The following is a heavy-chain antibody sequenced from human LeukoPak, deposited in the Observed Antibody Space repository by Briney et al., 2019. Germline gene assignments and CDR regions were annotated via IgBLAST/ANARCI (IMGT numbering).Heavy chain of an antibody. CDR3: AKEGGPHRGSYYDPYYFDY. J-gene: IGHJ4*02. CDR1: GFTFSSYG. CDR2: IWYDGSNK. D-gene: IGHD1-26*01. Sequence: GGSLRLSCAASGFTFSSYGMHWVRQAPGKGLEWVAVIWYDGSNKYYADSVKGRFTISRDNSKNTLYLQMNSLRAEDTAVYYCAKEGGPHRGSYYDPYYFDYWGRGTLVTVSS. V-gene: IGHV3-30*02.